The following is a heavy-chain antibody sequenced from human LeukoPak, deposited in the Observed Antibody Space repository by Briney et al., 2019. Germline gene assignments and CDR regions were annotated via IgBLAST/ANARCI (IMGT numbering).Heavy chain of an antibody. Sequence: SETLSLTCAVYGGSFSGYYWSWIRQPPGKGLEGIGYIYYSGSTNYNPSLKSRVTISVDTSKNQFSLKLSSVTAADTAVYYCARGNYQNYDFWSSPAGGVYYYYMDVWGKGTTVTVSS. V-gene: IGHV4-59*01. CDR1: GGSFSGYY. J-gene: IGHJ6*03. CDR3: ARGNYQNYDFWSSPAGGVYYYYMDV. D-gene: IGHD3-3*01. CDR2: IYYSGST.